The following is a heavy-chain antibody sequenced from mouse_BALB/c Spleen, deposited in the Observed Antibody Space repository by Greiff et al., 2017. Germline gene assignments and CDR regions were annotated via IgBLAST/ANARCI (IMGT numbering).Heavy chain of an antibody. CDR1: GFTFSSYT. CDR3: TSVITTVVATRDWYFDV. Sequence: EVQLAESGGGLVKPGGSLKLSCAASGFTFSSYTMSWVRQTPEKRLEWVATISSGGSYTYYPDSVKGRFTISRDNAKNTLYLQMSSLKSEDTAMYYCTSVITTVVATRDWYFDVWGAGTTVTVSS. CDR2: ISSGGSYT. V-gene: IGHV5-6-4*01. J-gene: IGHJ1*01. D-gene: IGHD1-1*01.